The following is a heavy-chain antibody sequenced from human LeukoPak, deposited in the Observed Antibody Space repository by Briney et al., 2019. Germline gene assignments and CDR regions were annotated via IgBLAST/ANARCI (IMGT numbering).Heavy chain of an antibody. V-gene: IGHV3-11*05. Sequence: GGSLRLSCAAFGFTFSDDYMNWIRQAPGKGLEWVSYISPSSSHTNYAGSVKGRFTISRDNAKKSVYLQMNSLRVEDTAVYYCARAGGYRLDDWGQGTLVTVSS. J-gene: IGHJ4*02. CDR3: ARAGGYRLDD. D-gene: IGHD5-12*01. CDR2: ISPSSSHT. CDR1: GFTFSDDY.